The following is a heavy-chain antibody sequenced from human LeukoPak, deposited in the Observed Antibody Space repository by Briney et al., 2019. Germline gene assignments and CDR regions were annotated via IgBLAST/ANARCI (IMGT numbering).Heavy chain of an antibody. Sequence: GESLKISCKGSGYSFTSYWIGWVRQMPGKGLEWMGIIYPGDSDTRYSPSFQGQVTISADKSISTAYLQWSSLKASDTAMYYCARGWAGVVAAHQDNWFDPWGQGTLVTVSS. CDR2: IYPGDSDT. CDR3: ARGWAGVVAAHQDNWFDP. J-gene: IGHJ5*02. CDR1: GYSFTSYW. V-gene: IGHV5-51*01. D-gene: IGHD2-15*01.